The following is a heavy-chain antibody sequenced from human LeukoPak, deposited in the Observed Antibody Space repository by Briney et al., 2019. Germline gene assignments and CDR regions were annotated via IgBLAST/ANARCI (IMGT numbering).Heavy chain of an antibody. D-gene: IGHD2-15*01. J-gene: IGHJ4*02. CDR1: GGSFSGYY. CDR2: INHSGST. CDR3: ARGEVVVAAIAKSYYFDY. Sequence: SETLSLTCAVYGGSFSGYYWSWIRQPPGKGLEWIGEINHSGSTNYNPSLKSRVTISVDTSKNQFSLKLTSVTAADTAVYYYARGEVVVAAIAKSYYFDYWGRGTLVTVSS. V-gene: IGHV4-34*01.